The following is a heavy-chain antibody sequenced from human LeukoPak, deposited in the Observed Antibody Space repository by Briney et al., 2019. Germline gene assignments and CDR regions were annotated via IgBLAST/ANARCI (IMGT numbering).Heavy chain of an antibody. Sequence: GGSLRLSCAASGFTFSSYAMHWVRQAPGKGLEWVAVISYDGSNKYYADSVKGRFTISRDNSKNTLYLQMNSLRAEDTAVYYCARDLAVAGTDESLDYWGQGTLVTVSS. V-gene: IGHV3-30-3*01. J-gene: IGHJ4*02. CDR2: ISYDGSNK. CDR3: ARDLAVAGTDESLDY. CDR1: GFTFSSYA. D-gene: IGHD6-19*01.